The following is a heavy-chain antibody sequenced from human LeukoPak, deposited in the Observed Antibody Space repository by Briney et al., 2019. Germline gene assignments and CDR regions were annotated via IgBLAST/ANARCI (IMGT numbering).Heavy chain of an antibody. Sequence: SETLSLTCAVSGYSVSSGYYWGWIRQPPGKGLEWIGEINHSGSTNYNPSLKSRVTISVDTSKNQFSLKLSSVTAADTAVYYCARGLSLRYYGSGSYFYWGQGTLVTVST. J-gene: IGHJ4*02. V-gene: IGHV4-38-2*01. D-gene: IGHD3-10*01. CDR2: INHSGST. CDR1: GYSVSSGYY. CDR3: ARGLSLRYYGSGSYFY.